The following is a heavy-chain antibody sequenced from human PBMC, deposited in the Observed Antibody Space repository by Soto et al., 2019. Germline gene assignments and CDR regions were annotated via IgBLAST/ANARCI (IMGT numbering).Heavy chain of an antibody. CDR1: GFTFRSFT. D-gene: IGHD3-3*01. CDR3: TRDALRDSSARGWFDP. CDR2: ISSNSAYI. J-gene: IGHJ5*02. Sequence: GGSLRLSCAASGFTFRSFTMNWVRQAPGKGLEWVSTISSNSAYIYYTDALRGRFTISRDNAKNSLHLQMNSLRAEDTAVYYCTRDALRDSSARGWFDPWGPGTLVTVSS. V-gene: IGHV3-21*01.